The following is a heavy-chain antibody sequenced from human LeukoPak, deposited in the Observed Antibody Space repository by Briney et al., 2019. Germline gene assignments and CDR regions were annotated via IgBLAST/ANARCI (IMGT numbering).Heavy chain of an antibody. D-gene: IGHD6-13*01. CDR2: IIPILGIA. CDR1: GGTFSSYA. CDR3: ARFADPTAAGSAFDI. Sequence: SVKVSCKASGGTFSSYAISWVRQAPGLGLEWMGRIIPILGIANYAQKFQGRVTITADESTSTAYMELSSLRSEDTAVYYCARFADPTAAGSAFDIWGQGTMVTVSS. J-gene: IGHJ3*02. V-gene: IGHV1-69*04.